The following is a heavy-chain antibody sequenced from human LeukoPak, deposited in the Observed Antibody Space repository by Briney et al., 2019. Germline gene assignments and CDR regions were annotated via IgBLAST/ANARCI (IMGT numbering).Heavy chain of an antibody. V-gene: IGHV1-69*01. D-gene: IGHD3-10*01. Sequence: ASVKVSCKASGGTFSSYAISWVRQAPGQGLEWMGGIIPIFGTANYAQKFQGRVTITADESTSTAYMELSSLRSEDTAVCYCARRITMVRGVTTDNWFDPWGQGTLVTVSS. CDR3: ARRITMVRGVTTDNWFDP. CDR1: GGTFSSYA. CDR2: IIPIFGTA. J-gene: IGHJ5*02.